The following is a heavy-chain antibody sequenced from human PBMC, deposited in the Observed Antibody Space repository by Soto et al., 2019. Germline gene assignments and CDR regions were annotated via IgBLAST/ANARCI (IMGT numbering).Heavy chain of an antibody. CDR1: GFTFSTYA. Sequence: GGSLRLSCAASGFTFSTYAMSWVRQAPGKGLEWVSAISGSAEITYYADSVKGRFTISRDNSINMLYLQMNSLRTEDTAVYYCAHPRGYGVFDDYEFWGQGAMVTVS. CDR3: AHPRGYGVFDDYEF. V-gene: IGHV3-23*01. D-gene: IGHD4-17*01. CDR2: ISGSAEIT. J-gene: IGHJ3*01.